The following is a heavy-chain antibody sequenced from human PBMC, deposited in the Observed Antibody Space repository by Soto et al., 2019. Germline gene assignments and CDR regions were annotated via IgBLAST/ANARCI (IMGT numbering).Heavy chain of an antibody. Sequence: QVQLVQSGAEVKKPGASVKVSCKASGYTFTSYAMHLVRQAPGPRLERMGLFNAGNGNTKYSQKFQGRVTITSDTSASTAYMELSSLRSEDTAVYYCAIDMGFGLSDYWGQGTLVTVSS. J-gene: IGHJ4*02. CDR3: AIDMGFGLSDY. CDR1: GYTFTSYA. V-gene: IGHV1-3*01. CDR2: FNAGNGNT. D-gene: IGHD3-10*01.